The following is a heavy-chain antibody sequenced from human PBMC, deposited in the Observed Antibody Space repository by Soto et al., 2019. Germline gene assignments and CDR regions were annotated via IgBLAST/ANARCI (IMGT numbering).Heavy chain of an antibody. V-gene: IGHV3-74*01. Sequence: EVKLVESGGTLVQPGGSLRLSCAASGFTFSTYWMNWVRQVPGKGLMWLAGIKSDGTIIKYADSVKGRFTISRDNAKNALFLQMNSLRVDDTAVYYCTRLSGDHFAVFFYGMDVWGQGTTVTVSS. CDR2: IKSDGTII. CDR1: GFTFSTYW. J-gene: IGHJ6*02. CDR3: TRLSGDHFAVFFYGMDV. D-gene: IGHD2-21*01.